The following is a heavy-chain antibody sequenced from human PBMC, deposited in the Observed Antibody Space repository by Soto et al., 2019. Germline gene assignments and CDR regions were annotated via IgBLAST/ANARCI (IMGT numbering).Heavy chain of an antibody. J-gene: IGHJ4*02. D-gene: IGHD6-6*01. CDR3: ARVATARPPHFYY. CDR1: GGTFSSYA. Sequence: QVQLVQSGAEVKKPGSSVKVSCKASGGTFSSYAISWVRQAPGPGLEWMGGIIPIVGTANYAQKFQGRVTITADESTRTAYMELSSLRSEDTAVYYCARVATARPPHFYYWGQGTLVTVSS. V-gene: IGHV1-69*01. CDR2: IIPIVGTA.